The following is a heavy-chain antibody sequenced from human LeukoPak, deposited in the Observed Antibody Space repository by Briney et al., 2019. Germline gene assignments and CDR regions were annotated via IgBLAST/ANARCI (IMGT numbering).Heavy chain of an antibody. CDR3: ARGMDGYGPDAFDI. D-gene: IGHD5-24*01. CDR1: GFTFSSNV. V-gene: IGHV3-23*01. J-gene: IGHJ3*02. Sequence: GGSLRLSCVASGFTFSSNVLNWVRQAPGKGLEWVSVGGTYGRTRYADSVKGRFTISRDSSKNTLYLQINSLRVEDTAVYYCARGMDGYGPDAFDIWGQGTMVTVSS. CDR2: GGTYGRT.